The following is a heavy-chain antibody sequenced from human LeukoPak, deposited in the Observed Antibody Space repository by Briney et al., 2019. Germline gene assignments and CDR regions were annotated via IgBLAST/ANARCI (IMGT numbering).Heavy chain of an antibody. J-gene: IGHJ6*04. V-gene: IGHV3-48*03. CDR2: ISSSGSTI. CDR1: GFTLSSHE. D-gene: IGHD6-13*01. Sequence: GGALRLACAAYGFTLSSHERDCVRQARGRGLGWVSYISSSGSTIYYADSVKGQFTISRDNAKNSLYLQMNSLRAEDTAVYYCARDVGSWYSMDVWGKGTTVTVSS. CDR3: ARDVGSWYSMDV.